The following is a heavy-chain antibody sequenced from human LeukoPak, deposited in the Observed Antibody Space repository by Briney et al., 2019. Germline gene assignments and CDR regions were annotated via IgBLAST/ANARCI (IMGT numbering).Heavy chain of an antibody. D-gene: IGHD3-10*01. V-gene: IGHV1-2*04. Sequence: GASVEVSCKASGYTFTGYYMHWVRQAPGQGLEWMGWINPNSGGTNYAQKFQGWVTMTRDTSISTAYMELSRLRSDDTAVYYCARGPTYYYGSGSGSAFDIWGQGTMDTVSS. CDR2: INPNSGGT. CDR3: ARGPTYYYGSGSGSAFDI. CDR1: GYTFTGYY. J-gene: IGHJ3*02.